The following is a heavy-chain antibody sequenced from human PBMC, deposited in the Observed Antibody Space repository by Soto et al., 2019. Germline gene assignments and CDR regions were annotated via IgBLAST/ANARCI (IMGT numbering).Heavy chain of an antibody. Sequence: HVQLQASGQGLVKPSQTLSLTCTVSGGSIISGDYYWSWIRQPPGKGLEWIGYIYYSGSTYYNPSLKSRVTISVDTSKNQFSLKLSSVTAADTAVYYCARDDLYSSSPEGYWGQGTLVTVSS. CDR3: ARDDLYSSSPEGY. J-gene: IGHJ4*02. D-gene: IGHD6-13*01. V-gene: IGHV4-30-4*01. CDR1: GGSIISGDYY. CDR2: IYYSGST.